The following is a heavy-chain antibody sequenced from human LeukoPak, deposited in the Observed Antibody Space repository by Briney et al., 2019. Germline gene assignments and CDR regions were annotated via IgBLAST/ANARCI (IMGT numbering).Heavy chain of an antibody. CDR3: ASEFGGAEDNFDY. CDR1: GFTFSSYE. CDR2: ISYDGSNK. Sequence: GGSLRLSCAASGFTFSSYEMNWVRQAPGKGLEWVAVISYDGSNKYYADSVKGRFTISRDNSKNTLYLQMNSLRAEDTAVYYCASEFGGAEDNFDYWGQGTLVTVSS. J-gene: IGHJ4*02. D-gene: IGHD3-16*01. V-gene: IGHV3-30*04.